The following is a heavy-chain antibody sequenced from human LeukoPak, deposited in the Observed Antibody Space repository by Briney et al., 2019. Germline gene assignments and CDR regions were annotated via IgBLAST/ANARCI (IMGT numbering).Heavy chain of an antibody. CDR3: ARNGQFGVVDY. V-gene: IGHV3-53*01. Sequence: GGSLRLSCAASGFTVSSNYMSWVRQATGKGLEWVSVIYSGGSTYYADSVKGRFTISRDNSKNTLYLQMNSLRAEDTAVYYCARNGQFGVVDYWGQGALVTVSS. CDR1: GFTVSSNY. J-gene: IGHJ4*02. D-gene: IGHD3-3*01. CDR2: IYSGGST.